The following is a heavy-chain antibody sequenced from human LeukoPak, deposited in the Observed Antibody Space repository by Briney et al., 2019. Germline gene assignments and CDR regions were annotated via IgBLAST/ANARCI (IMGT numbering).Heavy chain of an antibody. Sequence: SEPLSLTCTVSNGSINTHFWSWIRQPPGKGLEWIGYISYSGTTHFNPSLKSRVTMSVDTSKSQFSLRLSSVTAADTAVYYCASDMAVDPDTFDAWGLGTLVTVSS. V-gene: IGHV4-59*08. CDR2: ISYSGTT. D-gene: IGHD6-19*01. CDR3: ASDMAVDPDTFDA. CDR1: NGSINTHF. J-gene: IGHJ3*01.